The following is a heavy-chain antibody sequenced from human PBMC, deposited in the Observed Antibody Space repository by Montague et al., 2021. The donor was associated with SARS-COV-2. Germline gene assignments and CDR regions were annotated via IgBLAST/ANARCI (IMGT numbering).Heavy chain of an antibody. D-gene: IGHD4/OR15-4a*01. CDR3: AKETIAYGMDV. V-gene: IGHV3-33*06. CDR1: GFTFRSYG. Sequence: SLRLSCAASGFTFRSYGMFWVRQAPGKGLEWVAVMWNEGSKKYYADSVKGRSTISRDNSKNTLYLHMNSLRAEDTAVYYCAKETIAYGMDVWGQGTTVTVS. CDR2: MWNEGSKK. J-gene: IGHJ6*02.